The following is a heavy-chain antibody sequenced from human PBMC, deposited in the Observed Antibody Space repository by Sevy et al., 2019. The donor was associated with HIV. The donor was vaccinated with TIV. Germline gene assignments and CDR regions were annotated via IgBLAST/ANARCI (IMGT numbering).Heavy chain of an antibody. CDR1: GFTFSSYW. V-gene: IGHV3-74*01. Sequence: GGSLRLSCAASGFTFSSYWMHWVRQAPGKGLVWVSRINSDGTSTSYADSVKDRFTISRDNAKNTVFLQVNGLRAEDTATYYCARPSRTAPTGAFDSWGQGTLVTVSS. J-gene: IGHJ4*02. CDR2: INSDGTST. CDR3: ARPSRTAPTGAFDS. D-gene: IGHD7-27*01.